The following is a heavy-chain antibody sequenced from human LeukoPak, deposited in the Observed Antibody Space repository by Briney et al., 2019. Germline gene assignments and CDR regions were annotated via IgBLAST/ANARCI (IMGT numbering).Heavy chain of an antibody. CDR2: INHSGST. Sequence: SETLSLTCAVYGGSFSGYYWSWIRQPPGKGLEWIGEINHSGSTNYNPSLKSRVTISVDTSKNQFSLKLSSVTAAATAVYYFSRRFSWKQLQQSCCAPWGQETMVTVSS. D-gene: IGHD6-19*01. CDR1: GGSFSGYY. J-gene: IGHJ5*02. V-gene: IGHV4-34*01. CDR3: SRRFSWKQLQQSCCAP.